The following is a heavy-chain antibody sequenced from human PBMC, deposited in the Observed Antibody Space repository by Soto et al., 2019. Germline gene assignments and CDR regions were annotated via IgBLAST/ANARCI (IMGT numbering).Heavy chain of an antibody. Sequence: SVKVSCKASGDTVSKFLINWVRQAPGQGPEWMGGIIPMFGTTNYARKFRGGVTITADESTTTAYMELGSLQTDDTAVYYCAREIGYGDFSAALLDWGQGTLVTVSS. CDR1: GDTVSKFL. D-gene: IGHD4-17*01. CDR2: IIPMFGTT. V-gene: IGHV1-69*13. CDR3: AREIGYGDFSAALLD. J-gene: IGHJ4*02.